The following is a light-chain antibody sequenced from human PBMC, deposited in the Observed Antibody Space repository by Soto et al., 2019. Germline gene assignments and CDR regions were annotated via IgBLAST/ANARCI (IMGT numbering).Light chain of an antibody. V-gene: IGLV2-8*01. Sequence: QSALTQPPSASGSPGQSVTISCTGTSSDVGGYNYVSWYQQHPGKAPKLMIYEVSKRPSGVPDRFSGSKSGNTASLTVSGLQAEDEADYYCSSYAGSNTCYVFGTGTKVT. CDR1: SSDVGGYNY. CDR3: SSYAGSNTCYV. CDR2: EVS. J-gene: IGLJ1*01.